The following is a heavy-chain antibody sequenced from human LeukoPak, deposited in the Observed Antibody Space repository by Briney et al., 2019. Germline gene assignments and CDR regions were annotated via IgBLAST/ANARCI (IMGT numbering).Heavy chain of an antibody. CDR3: SSGGHVDY. J-gene: IGHJ4*02. CDR1: GGTISSFW. D-gene: IGHD3-16*01. CDR2: IKNDGSEK. V-gene: IGHV3-7*01. Sequence: PAGTLSLSCAASGGTISSFWWTWIRQAPGKGLEWVANIKNDGSEKHYADSEEGRFTISRDNLKNSLYLQMNSLRVEDTAVYYCSSGGHVDYYGQGTLVTVSS.